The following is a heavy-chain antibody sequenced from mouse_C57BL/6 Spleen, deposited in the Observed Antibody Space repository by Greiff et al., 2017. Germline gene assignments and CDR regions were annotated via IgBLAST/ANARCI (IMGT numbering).Heavy chain of an antibody. V-gene: IGHV1-22*01. D-gene: IGHD2-5*01. CDR2: INPNNGGT. J-gene: IGHJ3*01. Sequence: EVQLQQSGPELVKPGASVKMSCKASGYTFTDYNMHWVKQSHGKSLEWIGYINPNNGGTSYNQKFKGKATLTVNKSSSTAYMELRSLTSEDSAVYYCAREGYKSNVPFAYWGQGTLVTVSA. CDR1: GYTFTDYN. CDR3: AREGYKSNVPFAY.